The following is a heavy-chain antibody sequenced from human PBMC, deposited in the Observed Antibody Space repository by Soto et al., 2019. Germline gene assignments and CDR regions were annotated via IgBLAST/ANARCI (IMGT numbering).Heavy chain of an antibody. V-gene: IGHV1-69*08. D-gene: IGHD3-10*01. CDR3: AGGPPYFYGSGPWYFDL. Sequence: QVQLVQSGAEVKKPGSSVKVSCKTSGGTFGNYVISWVRQAPGQGLEWMGRIIPNLNTTNYAQKFQGIVTITADKSTSTAYMEASSLTSEDKAVYYCAGGPPYFYGSGPWYFDLWGRGTLVTVAS. CDR2: IIPNLNTT. J-gene: IGHJ2*01. CDR1: GGTFGNYV.